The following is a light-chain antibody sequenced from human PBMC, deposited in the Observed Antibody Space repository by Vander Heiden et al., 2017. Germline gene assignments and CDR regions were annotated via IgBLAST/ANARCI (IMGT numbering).Light chain of an antibody. V-gene: IGKV3-11*01. CDR1: QSVGTY. CDR3: QQRSNWPRLS. J-gene: IGKJ4*01. CDR2: DAS. Sequence: EVVLTQSPVTLSLSPGESATLSCRASQSVGTYLAWYQQKPGQAPRLLIHDASDRASGIPPRFSGSGSGTDFTLTISSLEPEDFATYYCQQRSNWPRLSFGGGTKVEIK.